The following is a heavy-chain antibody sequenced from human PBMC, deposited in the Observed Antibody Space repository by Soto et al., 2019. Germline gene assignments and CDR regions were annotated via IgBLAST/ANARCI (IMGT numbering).Heavy chain of an antibody. CDR1: GGSISSSSYY. Sequence: SETLSPTCTVSGGSISSSSYYWGWIRQPPGKGLEWIGSIYYSGSTYYNPSLKSRVTISVDTSKNQFSLKLSSVTAADTAVYYCAIYYYYYMDVWGKGTTVTVSS. V-gene: IGHV4-39*01. CDR2: IYYSGST. J-gene: IGHJ6*03. CDR3: AIYYYYYMDV.